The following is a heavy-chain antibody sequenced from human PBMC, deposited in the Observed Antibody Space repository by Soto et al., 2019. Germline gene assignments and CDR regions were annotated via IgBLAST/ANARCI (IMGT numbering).Heavy chain of an antibody. CDR2: ITRNGDST. J-gene: IGHJ4*02. CDR1: GFSFSSHA. Sequence: GGSLRLSCAASGFSFSSHAMHWVRQAPGKGLEYVSAITRNGDSTTYASSVRGRFNVSRDNSKNALYLQMGSLSAEDMAVYYCVRGSEVWFGELWQWGQGTLVTVSS. V-gene: IGHV3-64*01. CDR3: VRGSEVWFGELWQ. D-gene: IGHD3-10*01.